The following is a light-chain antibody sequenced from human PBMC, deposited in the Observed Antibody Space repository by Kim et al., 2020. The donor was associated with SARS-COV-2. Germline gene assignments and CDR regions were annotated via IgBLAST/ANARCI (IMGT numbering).Light chain of an antibody. CDR1: SSNTGQNY. Sequence: QKGTVSCSGSSSNTGQNYVSWYQQFPGTAPKLLIYDNDKRHSGIPDRFSGSKSGTSATLGITVLQTGDEADYDCGTWDSSLNGLVFGGGTQLTVL. CDR2: DND. CDR3: GTWDSSLNGLV. V-gene: IGLV1-51*01. J-gene: IGLJ2*01.